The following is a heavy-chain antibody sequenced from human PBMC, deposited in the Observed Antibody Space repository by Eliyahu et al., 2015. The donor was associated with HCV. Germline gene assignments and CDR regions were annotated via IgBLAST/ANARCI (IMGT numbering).Heavy chain of an antibody. Sequence: EVQLVQSGAAVKKPGESLEISCEASGYSFTTYWIGWVRQTPGRGLEWLAVVYPGDSSTRYNPSFQGQVTISADKSINTAYLHWRGLKASDSAMYYCARQTMHSYGYMGGYDYWSQGALVTVSS. CDR3: ARQTMHSYGYMGGYDY. J-gene: IGHJ4*02. CDR1: GYSFTTYW. V-gene: IGHV5-51*01. CDR2: VYPGDSST. D-gene: IGHD5-18*01.